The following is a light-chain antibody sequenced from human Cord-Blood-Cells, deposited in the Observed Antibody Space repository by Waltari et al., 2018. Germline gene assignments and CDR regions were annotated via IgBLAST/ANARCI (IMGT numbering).Light chain of an antibody. V-gene: IGKV3-15*01. Sequence: IVMTHSAATLSVSPGERATICGSASQSVSSNFAWYQQKPGQAPRLLIYGAATRAAGIPARFSCSGSGTEFTLTFSSLQSEGFAGYYCQQYNNWPPWTFGQGTKVAMK. CDR3: QQYNNWPPWT. J-gene: IGKJ1*01. CDR2: GAA. CDR1: QSVSSN.